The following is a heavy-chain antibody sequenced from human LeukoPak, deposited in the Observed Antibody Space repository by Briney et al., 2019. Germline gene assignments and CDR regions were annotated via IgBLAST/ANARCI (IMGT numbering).Heavy chain of an antibody. Sequence: GGSLRLSCAASGFTVSSNYMSWVRQAPGKGLEWVSVIYSGGSTYYADSVKGRFTISRDNSKNTLYLQMNSLRAGDTAVYYCARDADYGSGRGLDVWGKGTTVTISS. J-gene: IGHJ6*04. CDR3: ARDADYGSGRGLDV. CDR2: IYSGGST. CDR1: GFTVSSNY. V-gene: IGHV3-53*01. D-gene: IGHD3-10*01.